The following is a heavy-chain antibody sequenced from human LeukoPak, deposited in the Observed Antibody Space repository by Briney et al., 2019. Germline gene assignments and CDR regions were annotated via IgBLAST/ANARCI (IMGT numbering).Heavy chain of an antibody. J-gene: IGHJ4*02. CDR1: GFRFSSYW. CDR3: ARGPAGYN. CDR2: INQDGSEK. V-gene: IGHV3-7*03. D-gene: IGHD1-1*01. Sequence: PGGSLRLSCAASGFRFSSYWMSWVRQAPGKGLEWVANINQDGSEKYYVDSVKGRFTISRDNAKNSLYLQMNSLRAEDTAVYYCARGPAGYNWGQGTLVTFSS.